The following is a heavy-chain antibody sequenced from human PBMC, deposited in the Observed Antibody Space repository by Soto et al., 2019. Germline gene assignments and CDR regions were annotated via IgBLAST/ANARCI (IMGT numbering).Heavy chain of an antibody. CDR1: GFTFSSYA. D-gene: IGHD1-26*01. CDR2: ISGSGGST. Sequence: GSLRLSCAASGFTFSSYAMSWVRQAPGKGLEWVSAISGSGGSTYYADSVKGRFTISRDNSKNTLYLQMNSLRAEDTAVYYCASYNSASYSYFDYWGQGTLVTVSS. CDR3: ASYNSASYSYFDY. V-gene: IGHV3-23*01. J-gene: IGHJ4*02.